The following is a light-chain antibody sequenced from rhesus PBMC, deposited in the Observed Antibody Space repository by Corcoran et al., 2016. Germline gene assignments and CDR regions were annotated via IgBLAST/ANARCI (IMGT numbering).Light chain of an antibody. J-gene: IGKJ4*01. Sequence: EIVMTQSPATLSLSPGERATLSCRASQSVSNNLAWYQQKPGQAPKLLIYGASSRATGIPDRFSGSGYGTEFTLTISSLEPEDVGVYYCQQDYSWPLTFGGGTKVELK. CDR2: GAS. CDR3: QQDYSWPLT. V-gene: IGKV3-42*01. CDR1: QSVSNN.